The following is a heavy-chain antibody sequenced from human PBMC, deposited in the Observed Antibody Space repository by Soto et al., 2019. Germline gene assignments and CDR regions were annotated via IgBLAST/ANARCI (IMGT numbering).Heavy chain of an antibody. D-gene: IGHD2-15*01. CDR2: ISATGDST. CDR3: AKEGMARYSRDSPDF. J-gene: IGHJ6*02. CDR1: GFAFSSYA. Sequence: GGALRLSCAASGFAFSSYAMNLVRQSPGKGLEWVSFISATGDSTDYADSVKGRFTISRDSSKNTLYLQMNSLRVYDTAVYYCAKEGMARYSRDSPDFWGHGTRVPV. V-gene: IGHV3-23*01.